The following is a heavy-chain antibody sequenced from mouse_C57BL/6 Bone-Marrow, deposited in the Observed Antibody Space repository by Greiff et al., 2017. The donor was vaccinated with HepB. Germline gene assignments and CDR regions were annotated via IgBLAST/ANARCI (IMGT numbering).Heavy chain of an antibody. V-gene: IGHV1-81*01. J-gene: IGHJ3*01. D-gene: IGHD2-5*01. CDR3: ARAYYSNYTRAWFAY. CDR2: IYPRSGNT. Sequence: VKLMESGAELARPGASVKLSCKASGYTFTSYGISWVKQRTGQGLEWIGEIYPRSGNTYYNEKFKGKATLTADKSSSTAYMELRSLTSEDSAVYFCARAYYSNYTRAWFAYWGQGTLVTVSA. CDR1: GYTFTSYG.